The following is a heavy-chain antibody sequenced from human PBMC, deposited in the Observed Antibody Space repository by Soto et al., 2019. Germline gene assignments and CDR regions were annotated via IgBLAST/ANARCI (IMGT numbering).Heavy chain of an antibody. CDR3: STRAYDTNGYYRLDR. Sequence: QVQLQQWGAGLLKPSETLSLTCAVYGGSFSGHCWSWIRQSPWTGLEWIGDINHSGRVKYSPSLQSRVTISMYTSSNQFCLPLRAETAADTAMYYCSTRAYDTNGYYRLDRWGQGTLVNVSS. D-gene: IGHD3-22*01. CDR1: GGSFSGHC. CDR2: INHSGRV. J-gene: IGHJ4*01. V-gene: IGHV4-34*01.